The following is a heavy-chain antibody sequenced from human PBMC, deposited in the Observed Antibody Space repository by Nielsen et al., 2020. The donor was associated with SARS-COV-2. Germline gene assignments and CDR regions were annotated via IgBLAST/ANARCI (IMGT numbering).Heavy chain of an antibody. Sequence: SETLSLTCTVSGGSISSGGYYWSWIRQPPGKGLEWIGYIYYSGSTNYNPSLKSRVTISVDTSKNQFSLKLSSVTAADTAVYYCARKSYRYYMDVWGKGTTATVSS. J-gene: IGHJ6*03. CDR3: ARKSYRYYMDV. D-gene: IGHD3-16*02. CDR1: GGSISSGGYY. V-gene: IGHV4-61*08. CDR2: IYYSGST.